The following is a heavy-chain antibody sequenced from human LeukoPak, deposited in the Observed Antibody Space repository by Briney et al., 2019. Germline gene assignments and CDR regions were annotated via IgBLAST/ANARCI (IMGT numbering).Heavy chain of an antibody. Sequence: GGSLRLSCAASGFTLSSYAMSWVRQAPGQGLEWVSSISGGGGGTFYADSVKGRFSISRDNSKNTLYLQMNSLRAEDTAVYYCAPRAVEMTTTKGYWGQGTLVTVSS. D-gene: IGHD5-24*01. CDR1: GFTLSSYA. CDR2: ISGGGGGT. J-gene: IGHJ4*02. CDR3: APRAVEMTTTKGY. V-gene: IGHV3-23*01.